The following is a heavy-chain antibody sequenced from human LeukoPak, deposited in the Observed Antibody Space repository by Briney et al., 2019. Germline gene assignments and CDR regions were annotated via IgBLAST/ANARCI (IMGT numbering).Heavy chain of an antibody. D-gene: IGHD2-2*01. CDR2: IDPSDSYT. Sequence: GESLRIPCKGSGYSFTSYWISWVRQMPGKGLEWMGRIDPSDSYTNYSPSFQGHVTISADKPISTAYLQWRSLKASDTAMYYCARTLVVVPTASLGYWGQGTLVTVSS. CDR1: GYSFTSYW. CDR3: ARTLVVVPTASLGY. V-gene: IGHV5-10-1*01. J-gene: IGHJ4*02.